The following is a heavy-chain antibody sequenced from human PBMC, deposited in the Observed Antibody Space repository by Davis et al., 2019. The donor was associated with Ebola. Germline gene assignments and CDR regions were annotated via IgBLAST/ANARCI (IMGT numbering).Heavy chain of an antibody. V-gene: IGHV3-23*01. CDR3: ARANSGYSYGYHFDY. Sequence: GESLKISCTTSGFTFSTYALSWVRQAPGKGLEWVASISGNGDRTFYADSVKGRFTISRDNSKNTLYLQMNSLRAEDTAVYYCARANSGYSYGYHFDYWGQGTLVTVSS. CDR1: GFTFSTYA. CDR2: ISGNGDRT. J-gene: IGHJ4*02. D-gene: IGHD5-18*01.